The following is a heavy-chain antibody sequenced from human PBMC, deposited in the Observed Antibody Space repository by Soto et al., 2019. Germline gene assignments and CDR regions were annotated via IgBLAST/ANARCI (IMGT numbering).Heavy chain of an antibody. CDR2: IIPIFGTA. D-gene: IGHD2-21*02. J-gene: IGHJ5*02. CDR1: GGTFSSYA. CDR3: ARDLSGGNSGPFEP. V-gene: IGHV1-69*13. Sequence: GASVKISCKASGGTFSSYAISWVRQAPGQGLEWMGGIIPIFGTANYAQKFQGRVTITADESTSTAYMELSSLRSEDTAVYYCARDLSGGNSGPFEPWGEGTLVTVSS.